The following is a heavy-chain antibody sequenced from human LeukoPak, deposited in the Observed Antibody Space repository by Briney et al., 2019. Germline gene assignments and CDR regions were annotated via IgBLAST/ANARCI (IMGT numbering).Heavy chain of an antibody. V-gene: IGHV1-18*01. CDR3: ARCRGSSSTSCYEGVDY. D-gene: IGHD2-2*01. Sequence: ASVKVSCKASGYTFTSYGISWVRQAPGQGLEWMGWISAYNGNTNYAQKLQGRVTMTTDTSTSTAYMELRSLRSDDTAVYYCARCRGSSSTSCYEGVDYWGQGTLVTVSS. CDR1: GYTFTSYG. CDR2: ISAYNGNT. J-gene: IGHJ4*02.